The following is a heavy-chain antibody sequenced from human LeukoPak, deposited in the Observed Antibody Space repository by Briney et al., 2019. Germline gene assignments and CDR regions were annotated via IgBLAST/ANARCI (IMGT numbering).Heavy chain of an antibody. CDR3: AREVAGYFDY. CDR1: GFTFSKYG. Sequence: GTSLRLSCAASGFTFSKYGMHWVRQAPGKGLEWVAVIWYDGSNKYYADSVKGRFTISRDNSKNTLYLQVNSLRAEDTAVYYCAREVAGYFDYWGQGTLVTVSS. D-gene: IGHD6-19*01. CDR2: IWYDGSNK. J-gene: IGHJ4*02. V-gene: IGHV3-33*01.